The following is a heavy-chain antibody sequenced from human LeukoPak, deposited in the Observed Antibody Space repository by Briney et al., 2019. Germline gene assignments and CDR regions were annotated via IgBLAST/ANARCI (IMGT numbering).Heavy chain of an antibody. V-gene: IGHV1-69*05. CDR3: ARDLVGYSSSSDWSYYYYYMDV. J-gene: IGHJ6*03. D-gene: IGHD6-6*01. Sequence: SSVKVSCKASVGTFSSSSIIWVRQAPGQGLEWMGGIIPIFGTANYAQKFQGRVTITTDESTSTAYMELSSLRSEDTAVYYCARDLVGYSSSSDWSYYYYYMDVWGKGTTVTVSS. CDR2: IIPIFGTA. CDR1: VGTFSSSS.